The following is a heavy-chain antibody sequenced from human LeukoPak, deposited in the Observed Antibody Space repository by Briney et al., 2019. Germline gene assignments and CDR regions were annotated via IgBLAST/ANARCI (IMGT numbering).Heavy chain of an antibody. CDR2: IYYSGST. V-gene: IGHV4-59*01. Sequence: SETLSLTCTVSGGSISSYYWSWIRQPPGKGLEWIGYIYYSGSTNYNPSLKSRVTISVDTSKNQFSLKLSSVTAADTAGYYCARGMYYDILTGYKVHWFDPWGQGTLVTVSS. CDR1: GGSISSYY. D-gene: IGHD3-9*01. J-gene: IGHJ5*02. CDR3: ARGMYYDILTGYKVHWFDP.